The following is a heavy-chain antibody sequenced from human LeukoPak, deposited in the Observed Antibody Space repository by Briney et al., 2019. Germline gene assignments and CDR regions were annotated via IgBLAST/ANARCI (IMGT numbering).Heavy chain of an antibody. V-gene: IGHV3-30-3*01. Sequence: PGGSLRLSCAASGFTFSSYAMHWVRQAPGKGLEWVAVISYDGSNKYYADSVKGRFTISRDNSKNTLYLQMNSLRAEDTAVYYCARDQRWFGGNWFDPWGQGTLVTVSS. CDR3: ARDQRWFGGNWFDP. CDR2: ISYDGSNK. D-gene: IGHD3-10*01. CDR1: GFTFSSYA. J-gene: IGHJ5*02.